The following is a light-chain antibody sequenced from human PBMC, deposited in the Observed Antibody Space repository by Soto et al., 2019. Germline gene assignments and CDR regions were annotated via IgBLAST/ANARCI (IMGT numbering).Light chain of an antibody. CDR2: GAS. Sequence: EIVMTQSPATLSVSPGERATLSCRASQSVSSNLAWYQQKPVQAPRLLIYGASTRATGIPARFSGSWSGTEFTLTISRLQSEDFAVYYCQHYNNWYAFGQGTKLEIK. V-gene: IGKV3-15*01. J-gene: IGKJ2*01. CDR1: QSVSSN. CDR3: QHYNNWYA.